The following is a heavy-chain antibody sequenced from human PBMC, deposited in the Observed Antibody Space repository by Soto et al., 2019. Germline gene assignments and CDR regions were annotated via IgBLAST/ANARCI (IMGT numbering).Heavy chain of an antibody. V-gene: IGHV3-43D*04. CDR2: ISWDGGST. D-gene: IGHD3-22*01. Sequence: GGSLRLSCAASGFTFDDYAMHWVRQAPGKGLEWVSLISWDGGSTYYADSVKGRFTISRDNSKNSLYLQMNSLRAEDTALYYCAKGGYYYDSSGYPDYWGQGTLVTVSS. CDR3: AKGGYYYDSSGYPDY. CDR1: GFTFDDYA. J-gene: IGHJ4*02.